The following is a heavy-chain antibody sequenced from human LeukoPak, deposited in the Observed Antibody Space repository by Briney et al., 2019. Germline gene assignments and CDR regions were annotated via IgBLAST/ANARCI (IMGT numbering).Heavy chain of an antibody. J-gene: IGHJ4*02. Sequence: GGSLRLSCAASGFTFSSYWMSWVRQAPGKGLEWVANIKQDGSEKYYVDSVKGRFTISRDNAKNTLYLQMNTLRPEDTALYYCAKDVSALPSTAFDYWGQGTLVTVSS. D-gene: IGHD2-2*01. V-gene: IGHV3-7*03. CDR3: AKDVSALPSTAFDY. CDR1: GFTFSSYW. CDR2: IKQDGSEK.